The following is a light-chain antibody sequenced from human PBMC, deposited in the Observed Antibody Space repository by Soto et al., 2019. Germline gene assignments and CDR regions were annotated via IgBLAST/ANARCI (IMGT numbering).Light chain of an antibody. CDR2: EGS. V-gene: IGLV2-23*01. CDR3: CSYAGDSAWV. Sequence: SVLTQPASVSGSPGQSITISCTGTSSDVGSYNFVSWYQQHPGKAPKLMIYEGSKRPSGVSNRFSGSKSGNTASLTISGLQAEDEADYYCCSYAGDSAWVFGGGTKVTVL. CDR1: SSDVGSYNF. J-gene: IGLJ3*02.